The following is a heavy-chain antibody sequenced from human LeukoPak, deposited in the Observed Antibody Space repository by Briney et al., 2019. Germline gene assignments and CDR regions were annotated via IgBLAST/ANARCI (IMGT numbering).Heavy chain of an antibody. CDR1: GGSISSYY. CDR2: IYYSGST. CDR3: ARFPGSAEYRHYYYMDV. Sequence: KASETLSLTCTVSGGSISSYYWSWIRQPPGKGLEWIGYIYYSGSTNYNPSLKSRVTVSVDTSKNQFSLKLSSVTAADTAVYYCARFPGSAEYRHYYYMDVWGKGTTVIISS. D-gene: IGHD2-15*01. J-gene: IGHJ6*03. V-gene: IGHV4-59*01.